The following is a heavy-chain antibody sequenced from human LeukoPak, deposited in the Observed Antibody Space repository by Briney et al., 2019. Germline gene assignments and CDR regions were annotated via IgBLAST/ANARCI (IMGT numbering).Heavy chain of an antibody. J-gene: IGHJ4*02. CDR1: GFTFSNYW. D-gene: IGHD5-18*01. Sequence: GGSLRLSCAASGFTFSNYWMHWVRQAPGKGLVWVSRINSDGINTSYADSVKGRFTISRDNAKNSLYLQMNSLRAEDTAVYYCARDVLLRGYSYGWDYFDYWGQGTLVTVSS. V-gene: IGHV3-74*01. CDR2: INSDGINT. CDR3: ARDVLLRGYSYGWDYFDY.